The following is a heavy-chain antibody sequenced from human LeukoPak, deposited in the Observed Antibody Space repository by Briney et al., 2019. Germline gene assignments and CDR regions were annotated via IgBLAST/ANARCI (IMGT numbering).Heavy chain of an antibody. CDR3: AKPATISPRDY. J-gene: IGHJ4*02. CDR1: GFTFSSYW. Sequence: PGGSLRLSCAASGFTFSSYWMSWVRQAPGKGLEWVSGISGDGDHTYYADSVKGRFTISRDNSKNTLSLQMSGLRAEDTAIYYCAKPATISPRDYWGQGTLVSVSS. V-gene: IGHV3-23*01. D-gene: IGHD4/OR15-4a*01. CDR2: ISGDGDHT.